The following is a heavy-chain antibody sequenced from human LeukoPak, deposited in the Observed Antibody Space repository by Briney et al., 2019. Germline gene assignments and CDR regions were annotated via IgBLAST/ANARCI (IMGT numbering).Heavy chain of an antibody. Sequence: GGSLRLSCAASGFTLSSYSMSWVRQAPGKGLEWVAALSVGGGDTCYADSVKGRFTISRDISKSTLYLQMNGLRAEDTATYYCARDYTEGITWYYYFDYWGQGTLVSVSS. CDR2: LSVGGGDT. CDR3: ARDYTEGITWYYYFDY. CDR1: GFTLSSYS. V-gene: IGHV3-23*01. J-gene: IGHJ4*02. D-gene: IGHD3-16*01.